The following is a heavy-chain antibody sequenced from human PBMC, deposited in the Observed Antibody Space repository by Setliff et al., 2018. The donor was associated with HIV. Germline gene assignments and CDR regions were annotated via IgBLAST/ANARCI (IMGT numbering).Heavy chain of an antibody. Sequence: ASVKVSCKASGSTFTSYGISWVRQAAGQGLEWMGWISAYNGNTNYAQKLQGRVTMRTDTSTSTAYMETSSLSSDDTSLYYCASGTAPRPASVLDFLEWLFPHWFDPWGQGPPVTVSS. CDR3: ASGTAPRPASVLDFLEWLFPHWFDP. CDR2: ISAYNGNT. D-gene: IGHD3-3*02. CDR1: GSTFTSYG. J-gene: IGHJ5*02. V-gene: IGHV1-18*01.